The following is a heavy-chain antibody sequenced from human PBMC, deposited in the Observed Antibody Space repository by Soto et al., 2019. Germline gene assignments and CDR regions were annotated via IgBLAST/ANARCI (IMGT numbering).Heavy chain of an antibody. Sequence: QVQLVQSGAEVKKPGASVKVSCKASGYTFTTYGISWVRQAPGQGLEWVGWISAYSGNTKYAQKLQGRVTGTTDTSTSTAYMEVRSLRADATAVYYCARGRDGDYWGQGTLVTTSS. CDR2: ISAYSGNT. CDR3: ARGRDGDY. V-gene: IGHV1-18*01. CDR1: GYTFTTYG. J-gene: IGHJ4*02.